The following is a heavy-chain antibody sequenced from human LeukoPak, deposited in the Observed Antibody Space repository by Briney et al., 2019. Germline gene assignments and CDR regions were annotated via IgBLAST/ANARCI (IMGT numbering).Heavy chain of an antibody. Sequence: TGGSLRLSCEVSGLTFSDYWVTWVRQAPGTGLEWVANINQDASARHYVEFVKGRFTISRDNSKNTLYLQMNSLRAEDTAVYYCAKGSSSIAARWVDYWGQGTLVTVSS. CDR3: AKGSSSIAARWVDY. J-gene: IGHJ4*02. D-gene: IGHD6-6*01. CDR1: GLTFSDYW. V-gene: IGHV3-7*03. CDR2: INQDASAR.